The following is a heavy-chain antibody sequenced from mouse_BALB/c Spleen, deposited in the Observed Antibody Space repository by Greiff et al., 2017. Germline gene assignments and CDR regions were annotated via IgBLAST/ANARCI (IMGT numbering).Heavy chain of an antibody. CDR2: INPSTGYT. CDR3: ARSKPAWFAY. V-gene: IGHV1-7*01. CDR1: GYTFTSYW. J-gene: IGHJ3*01. Sequence: QVQLQQSGAELSKPGASVKMSCKASGYTFTSYWMHWVKQRPGQGLEWIGYINPSTGYTEYNQKFKDKATLTADKSSSTAYMQLSSLTSEDSAVYYCARSKPAWFAYWGQGTLVTVSA.